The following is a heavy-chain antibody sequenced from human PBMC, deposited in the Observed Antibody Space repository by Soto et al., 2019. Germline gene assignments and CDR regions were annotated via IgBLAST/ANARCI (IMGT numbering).Heavy chain of an antibody. D-gene: IGHD2-15*01. CDR1: GYTFTSYG. Sequence: GASVKVSCKASGYTFTSYGISWVRQAPGQGLEWMGWISAYNGNTNYAQKLQGRVTMTTDTSTSTAYMELRSLRSDDTAVYYCARLEYGYCSGGSCWSLVQFPWFDPWGQGTLVTVSS. V-gene: IGHV1-18*01. CDR2: ISAYNGNT. J-gene: IGHJ5*02. CDR3: ARLEYGYCSGGSCWSLVQFPWFDP.